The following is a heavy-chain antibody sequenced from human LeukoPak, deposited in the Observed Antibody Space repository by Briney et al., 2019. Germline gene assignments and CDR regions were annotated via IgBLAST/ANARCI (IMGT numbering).Heavy chain of an antibody. V-gene: IGHV3-53*01. CDR2: MDTSGST. J-gene: IGHJ6*03. D-gene: IGHD1/OR15-1a*01. CDR1: GFTVNTNY. CDR3: ARENTNNYYHFYMDV. Sequence: PGGSLRLSCTASGFTVNTNYMTWVRQAPGKGLEWVSLMDTSGSTYYADSVKGRFSLSRDNSKNTLYLQMNSMRVGGACLYYCARENTNNYYHFYMDVWGKGTTVTVSS.